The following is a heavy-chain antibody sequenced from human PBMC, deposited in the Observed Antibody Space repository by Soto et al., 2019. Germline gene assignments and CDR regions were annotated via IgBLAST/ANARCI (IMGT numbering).Heavy chain of an antibody. V-gene: IGHV4-30-4*01. D-gene: IGHD6-19*01. CDR2: IYYSGSA. Sequence: PSETLSLTCTVSGGSISSGDNYWSWIRQPPGKGLEWIGYIYYSGSAYYNPSLKSRVTISVDTSMNQFSLKLSSVTAADTAVYYCARGGDSSVYYGMDVWGQGTAVTVSS. CDR1: GGSISSGDNY. CDR3: ARGGDSSVYYGMDV. J-gene: IGHJ6*02.